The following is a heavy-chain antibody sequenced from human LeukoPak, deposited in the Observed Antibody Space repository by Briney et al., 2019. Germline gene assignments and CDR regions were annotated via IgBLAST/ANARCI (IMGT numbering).Heavy chain of an antibody. V-gene: IGHV1-69*05. CDR1: GYTFTSYD. CDR2: IIPIFGTA. D-gene: IGHD2-8*01. Sequence: SVKVSCKASGYTFTSYDINWVRQAPGQGLEWMGRIIPIFGTANYAQKFQGRVTITTDESTSTAYMELSSLRSEDTAVYYCARETHCTNGVCYPLFDYWGQGTLVTVSS. CDR3: ARETHCTNGVCYPLFDY. J-gene: IGHJ4*02.